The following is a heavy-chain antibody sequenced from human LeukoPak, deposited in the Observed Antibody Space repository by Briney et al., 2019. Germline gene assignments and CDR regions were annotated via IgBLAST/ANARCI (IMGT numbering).Heavy chain of an antibody. CDR1: GGTFSSYA. D-gene: IGHD2-2*02. Sequence: SVKVSCKASGGTFSSYAISWVRQAPGRGLEWMGGIIPIFGTANYAQKFQGRVTITADESTSTAYMELSSLRSEDTAVYYCARAPLGVVVPAAIAARGAFDIWGQGTMVTVSS. J-gene: IGHJ3*02. CDR3: ARAPLGVVVPAAIAARGAFDI. CDR2: IIPIFGTA. V-gene: IGHV1-69*01.